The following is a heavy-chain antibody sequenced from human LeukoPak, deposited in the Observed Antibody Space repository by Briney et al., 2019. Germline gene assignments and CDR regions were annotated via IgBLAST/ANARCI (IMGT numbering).Heavy chain of an antibody. D-gene: IGHD5-18*01. V-gene: IGHV3-11*01. CDR1: GFTFSDYY. CDR3: AKAIVDTAMAIDY. CDR2: ISSSGTTI. J-gene: IGHJ4*02. Sequence: GGSLRLSCAASGFTFSDYYMSWIRQAPGKGLEWLSYISSSGTTIYYADSVKGRFTISRDNAKNSLYLQMNSLRAEDTALYYCAKAIVDTAMAIDYWGQGTLVTVSS.